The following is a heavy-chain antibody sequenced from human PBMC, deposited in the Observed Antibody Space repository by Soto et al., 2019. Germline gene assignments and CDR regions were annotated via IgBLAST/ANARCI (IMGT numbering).Heavy chain of an antibody. D-gene: IGHD1-1*01. Sequence: QVPLVQSGAEVKKPGSSVKVSCKASGGTFTSYAVVWVRQAPGQGLEWMGGIVPILGTSKYAQRFQGRVSLTADGSWSTVYMELSSLRYDDTAIYYGARELERHNYYYGMDVWGQGTTVTVSS. CDR3: ARELERHNYYYGMDV. CDR1: GGTFTSYA. V-gene: IGHV1-69*01. J-gene: IGHJ6*02. CDR2: IVPILGTS.